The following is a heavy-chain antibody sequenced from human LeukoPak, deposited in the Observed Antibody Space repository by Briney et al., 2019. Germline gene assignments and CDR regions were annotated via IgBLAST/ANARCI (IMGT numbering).Heavy chain of an antibody. D-gene: IGHD3-3*01. CDR1: GFTFSNYW. Sequence: PGGSLRLSCAASGFTFSNYWMHWVRQAPGKGLVWVSRINSDGSSTNYADSVKGRFTISRDNAKNTLYLQMNSLRAEDTAVYYCARDGGKDDYGDYWGQGTLVTVSS. CDR3: ARDGGKDDYGDY. J-gene: IGHJ4*02. V-gene: IGHV3-74*01. CDR2: INSDGSST.